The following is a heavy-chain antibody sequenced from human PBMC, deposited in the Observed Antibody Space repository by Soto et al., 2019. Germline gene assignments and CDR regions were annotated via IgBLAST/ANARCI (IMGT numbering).Heavy chain of an antibody. D-gene: IGHD3-22*01. CDR1: GGTFSSYT. V-gene: IGHV1-69*04. J-gene: IGHJ3*02. Sequence: ASVKVSCKASGGTFSSYTISWVRQAPGQGLEWMGRIIPILGIANYARKFQGRVTITADKSTSTAYMELSSLRSEDTAVYYCARDYYDSSGYYSDAFDIWGQGTMVTVSS. CDR3: ARDYYDSSGYYSDAFDI. CDR2: IIPILGIA.